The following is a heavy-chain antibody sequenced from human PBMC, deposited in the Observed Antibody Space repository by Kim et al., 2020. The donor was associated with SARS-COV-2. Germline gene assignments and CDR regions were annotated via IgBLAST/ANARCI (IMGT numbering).Heavy chain of an antibody. D-gene: IGHD6-13*01. CDR1: GGSISSSSYY. J-gene: IGHJ5*02. CDR3: ARHYFDVAGYSSSWYDD. V-gene: IGHV4-39*01. Sequence: SETLSLTCTVSGGSISSSSYYWGWIRQPPGKGLEWIGSIYYSGSTYYNPSLKSRVTISVDTSKNQFSLKLSSVTAADTAVYYCARHYFDVAGYSSSWYDDWGQGTLVTVSS. CDR2: IYYSGST.